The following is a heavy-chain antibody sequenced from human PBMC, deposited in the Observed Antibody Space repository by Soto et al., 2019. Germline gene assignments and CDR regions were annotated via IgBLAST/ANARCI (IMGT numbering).Heavy chain of an antibody. J-gene: IGHJ4*02. V-gene: IGHV3-30-3*01. CDR1: VFTFSSYA. CDR2: ISYDGSNK. Sequence: PGGALRLSCAAPVFTFSSYAMHWVRQAPGKGLEWVAVISYDGSNKYYADSVKGRFTISRDNSKNTLYLQMNSLRAEDAAVYYCARGSGTTLGRTDFDYWGQGTLVTVSS. CDR3: ARGSGTTLGRTDFDY. D-gene: IGHD1-7*01.